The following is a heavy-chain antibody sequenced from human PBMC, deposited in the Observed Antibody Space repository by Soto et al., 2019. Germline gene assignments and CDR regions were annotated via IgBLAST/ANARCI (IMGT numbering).Heavy chain of an antibody. CDR3: ARLNYYFHH. D-gene: IGHD1-20*01. CDR1: GDSITAYY. V-gene: IGHV4-59*08. J-gene: IGHJ4*02. CDR2: IYHAGNT. Sequence: QVQLQESGPGLVKESETLSPTCSVSGDSITAYYWSWIRQSPGKGLEWIVYIYHAGNTNYNPSLRGRGTMWVDTSRNRFSLKLKSVTAADTAIYCCARLNYYFHHWGQGTLVTVSS.